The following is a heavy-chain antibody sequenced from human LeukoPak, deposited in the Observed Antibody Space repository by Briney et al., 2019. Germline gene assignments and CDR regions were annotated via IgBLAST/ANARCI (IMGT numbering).Heavy chain of an antibody. D-gene: IGHD3-22*01. J-gene: IGHJ4*02. CDR1: GGTFSSYA. V-gene: IGHV1-69*01. CDR2: IIPIFGTA. Sequence: SVKVSCKASGGTFSSYAISWVRQAPGQGLEWMGGIIPIFGTANYAQKFQGRVTITADESTSTAYMELSSLRSEDTAVYYCARGPYDSSGYYFGDFDYWGQGTLVTVSS. CDR3: ARGPYDSSGYYFGDFDY.